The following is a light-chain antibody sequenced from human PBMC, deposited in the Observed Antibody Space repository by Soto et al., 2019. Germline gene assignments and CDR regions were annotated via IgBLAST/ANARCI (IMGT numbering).Light chain of an antibody. CDR1: QSVSSY. V-gene: IGKV3-11*01. J-gene: IGKJ2*01. CDR3: QQRRKWPPKYT. Sequence: EIVLTQSPATLSLSPGERATLSCRASQSVSSYLAWYQQKPGQAPRLLIYDASNRATGIPARFSGSGSGTDFPLTISSLEPEDFAVSYCQQRRKWPPKYTFGQGTKLEIK. CDR2: DAS.